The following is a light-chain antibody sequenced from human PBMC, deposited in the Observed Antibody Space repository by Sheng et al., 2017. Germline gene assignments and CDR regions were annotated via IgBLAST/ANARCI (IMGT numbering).Light chain of an antibody. CDR1: ALPKQY. CDR2: KDT. V-gene: IGLV3-25*03. CDR3: QSADSSGTYV. J-gene: IGLJ1*01. Sequence: SHELTQTPSVSVSPGQTARITCSGDALPKQYAYWYQQKPGQAPVLVIYKDTQRPSGIPERFSGSSSGTTVTLTISGVQAEDEADYYCQSADSSGTYVFGTG.